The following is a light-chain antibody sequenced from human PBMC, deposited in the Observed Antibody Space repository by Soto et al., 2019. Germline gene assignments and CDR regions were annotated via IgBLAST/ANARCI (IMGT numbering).Light chain of an antibody. CDR3: LLYYGGARLWV. Sequence: QAVVTQEPSLTVSPGGTVTLTCACSTGAVTSGYYPTWFQQKPGQAPRALVYSTSNKPSWTPARFSGSLVGGKAALTLSGVQPEDEAEYYCLLYYGGARLWVFGGGTKLTVL. CDR1: TGAVTSGYY. V-gene: IGLV7-43*01. J-gene: IGLJ3*02. CDR2: STS.